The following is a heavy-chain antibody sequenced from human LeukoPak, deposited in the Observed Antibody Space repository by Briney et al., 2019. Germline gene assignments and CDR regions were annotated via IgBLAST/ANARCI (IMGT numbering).Heavy chain of an antibody. D-gene: IGHD3-22*01. J-gene: IGHJ5*02. CDR1: GGTFSICT. CDR3: ARGRNYDSSGYYRTTGYNWFDP. CDR2: IIPIFGTA. Sequence: ASVNVSCKASGGTFSICTISWVRQAPGQGLEWMGGIIPIFGTANYAQKFQGRVTITADESTSTAYMELSSLRSEDTAVYYCARGRNYDSSGYYRTTGYNWFDPWGQGTLVTVSS. V-gene: IGHV1-69*13.